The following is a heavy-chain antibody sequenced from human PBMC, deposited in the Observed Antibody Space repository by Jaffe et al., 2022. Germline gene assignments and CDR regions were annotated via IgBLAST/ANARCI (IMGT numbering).Heavy chain of an antibody. CDR1: EFTFSNYG. CDR2: ITGGGGST. Sequence: EVQLLESGGGLVQPGGSLRLSCAASEFTFSNYGMSWVRQAPGKGLEWVSAITGGGGSTYYADSVKGRFTISRDNSKNMLYLQMNSLRAEDTAVYYCAKDQRLGRGGFDYWGQGTLVTVSS. V-gene: IGHV3-23*01. D-gene: IGHD3-10*01. CDR3: AKDQRLGRGGFDY. J-gene: IGHJ4*02.